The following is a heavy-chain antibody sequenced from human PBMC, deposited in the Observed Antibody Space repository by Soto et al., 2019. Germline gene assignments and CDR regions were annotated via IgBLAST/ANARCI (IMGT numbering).Heavy chain of an antibody. CDR3: ARLTSMVRGVIDNWFDP. V-gene: IGHV1-69*01. J-gene: IGHJ5*02. CDR2: IIPMYGPA. D-gene: IGHD3-10*01. CDR1: GGTFSSYA. Sequence: QVPLVQSGAEVKKPGSSVTVSCKASGGTFSSYAIHWVRQAPGQGLEWMGGIIPMYGPAKYARRFQGRVTITADESTTTVYMELTSLTSQDTAVYYCARLTSMVRGVIDNWFDPWGHGTLVTVSS.